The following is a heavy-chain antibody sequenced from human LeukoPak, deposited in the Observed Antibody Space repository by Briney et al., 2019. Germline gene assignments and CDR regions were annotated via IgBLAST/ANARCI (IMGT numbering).Heavy chain of an antibody. V-gene: IGHV3-30*02. Sequence: HPGGSLRLSCAASGFTFSSYGMHWVRQAPGKGLEWVAFIRYDGSNKYYADSVKGRFTISRDNSKNTLYLQMNSLRAEDTAVYYCARDSAQAVGSGWYHAFDIWGQGTMVTVSS. CDR1: GFTFSSYG. J-gene: IGHJ3*02. D-gene: IGHD6-19*01. CDR3: ARDSAQAVGSGWYHAFDI. CDR2: IRYDGSNK.